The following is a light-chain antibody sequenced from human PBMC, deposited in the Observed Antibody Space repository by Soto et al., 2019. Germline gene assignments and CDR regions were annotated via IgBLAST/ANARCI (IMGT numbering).Light chain of an antibody. Sequence: DIQMTQSPSTLSASVGDRVTITCRASQSISSWLAWYQQKPGKAPKLLIYDASSLHSGVPSRFSGSGSGTDFTFTISSLQPEDVATYYCQQSLSIPPTFGQGTKVAIK. V-gene: IGKV1-5*01. CDR1: QSISSW. J-gene: IGKJ1*01. CDR3: QQSLSIPPT. CDR2: DAS.